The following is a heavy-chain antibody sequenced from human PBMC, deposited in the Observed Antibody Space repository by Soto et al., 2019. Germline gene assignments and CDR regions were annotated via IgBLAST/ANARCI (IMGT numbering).Heavy chain of an antibody. D-gene: IGHD2-8*01. V-gene: IGHV3-23*01. CDR2: ISSSGVST. Sequence: EVQLLESGGGVVQPGGSLRLACAASGFTFSSYGMSWVRQAPGKGLEWVSTISSSGVSTYYANSVKGRFTISRDNSKNTLNLQVSGLRAEDTAVYYCAKGVSWAFFDYWGQGILVTVSS. CDR1: GFTFSSYG. J-gene: IGHJ4*02. CDR3: AKGVSWAFFDY.